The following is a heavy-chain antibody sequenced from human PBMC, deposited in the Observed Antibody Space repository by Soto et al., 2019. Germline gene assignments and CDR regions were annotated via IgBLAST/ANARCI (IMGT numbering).Heavy chain of an antibody. D-gene: IGHD4-17*01. CDR2: TNPDSGST. CDR1: GYTFARYD. J-gene: IGHJ4*02. Sequence: QVRLVQSGAEVKKPGASVKVSCQASGYTFARYDINWVRQVAGQGPEWMGWTNPDSGSTVYAQKFQGRVTMTRDTSTNTAYMDLSSLTSEDTAMYYCARSFSTVTPYFDHWGQGSLVTVSS. V-gene: IGHV1-8*01. CDR3: ARSFSTVTPYFDH.